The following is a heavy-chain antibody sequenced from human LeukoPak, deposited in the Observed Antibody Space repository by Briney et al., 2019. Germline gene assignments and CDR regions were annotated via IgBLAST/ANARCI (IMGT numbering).Heavy chain of an antibody. CDR3: AKDTKLTSGFIYYYYNSMDV. V-gene: IGHV3-23*01. J-gene: IGHJ6*02. Sequence: GGSERLSCAASEFTFSSFAMNWVSQAPGKGLDWVSGISGSGSSTYYADSVKGRFTISRDNSKNTLYLQINSLRAEDTAVYYCAKDTKLTSGFIYYYYNSMDVWGQGPTVPVSS. CDR1: EFTFSSFA. CDR2: ISGSGSST. D-gene: IGHD3-22*01.